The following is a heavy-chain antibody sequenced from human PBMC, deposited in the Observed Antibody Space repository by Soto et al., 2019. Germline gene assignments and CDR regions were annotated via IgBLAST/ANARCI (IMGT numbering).Heavy chain of an antibody. Sequence: ASVKVSCKASGYTFTGYYMHWVRQAPGQGLEWMGWINPNSGGTNYAQKFQGRVTMTRDTSISTAYMELSRLRSDDTAVYYCAREPYGTMYGYRYGMDVWGQGTTVTVSS. V-gene: IGHV1-2*02. D-gene: IGHD3-10*02. CDR1: GYTFTGYY. CDR3: AREPYGTMYGYRYGMDV. J-gene: IGHJ6*02. CDR2: INPNSGGT.